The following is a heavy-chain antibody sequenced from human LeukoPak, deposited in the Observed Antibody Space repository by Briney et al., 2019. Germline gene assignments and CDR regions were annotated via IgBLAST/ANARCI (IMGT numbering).Heavy chain of an antibody. CDR2: ISSSSSTI. D-gene: IGHD3-22*01. Sequence: GGSLRLSCAASGFTFSSYSMNWVRQAPGKGLEWVSYISSSSSTIYYADSVKGRFTISRDNAKNSLYLQMNSLRAEDTAVYYCARSRDSSGYYRYYYYMDVWGKGTTVTVSS. J-gene: IGHJ6*03. CDR3: ARSRDSSGYYRYYYYMDV. CDR1: GFTFSSYS. V-gene: IGHV3-48*01.